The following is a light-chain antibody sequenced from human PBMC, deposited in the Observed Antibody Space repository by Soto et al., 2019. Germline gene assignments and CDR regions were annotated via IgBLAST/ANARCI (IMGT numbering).Light chain of an antibody. CDR1: RSDIGDSNF. Sequence: QSALTQPASVSGSPGQSVTISCTGPRSDIGDSNFISWYQHSPGKAPRLLIYEVNNRPSGVSKRFSGSKAGNTASLTISGLLDDDEADYFCASFRRAALLVFASGPKVNV. CDR2: EVN. J-gene: IGLJ1*01. CDR3: ASFRRAALLV. V-gene: IGLV2-14*01.